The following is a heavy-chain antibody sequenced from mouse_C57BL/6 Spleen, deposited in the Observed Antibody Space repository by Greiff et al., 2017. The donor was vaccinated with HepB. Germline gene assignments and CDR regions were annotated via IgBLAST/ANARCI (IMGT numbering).Heavy chain of an antibody. V-gene: IGHV5-16*01. CDR3: ARGDYYGPRGFFDY. Sequence: EVKLVESEGGLVQPGSSMKLSCTASGFTFSDYYMAWVRQVPEKGLEWVANINYDGSSTYYLDSLKSRFIISRDNAKNILYLQMSSLKSEDTATYYWARGDYYGPRGFFDYWGQGTTLTVSS. CDR1: GFTFSDYY. CDR2: INYDGSST. J-gene: IGHJ2*01. D-gene: IGHD1-2*01.